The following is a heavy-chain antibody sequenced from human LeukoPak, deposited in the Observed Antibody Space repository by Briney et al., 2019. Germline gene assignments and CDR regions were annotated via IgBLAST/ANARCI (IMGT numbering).Heavy chain of an antibody. V-gene: IGHV1-2*02. CDR3: VNDRTGDIQGWYFDR. D-gene: IGHD7-27*01. CDR1: VFIFTGYY. J-gene: IGHJ2*01. CDR2: VNPNSGDT. Sequence: ASVKVSCKASVFIFTGYYVHWVRLAPGQGLEWMGWVNPNSGDTNYAQKFQGRVTLTTDTSVRTAYMELTRLRSDDTAVYYCVNDRTGDIQGWYFDRWGRGTLVTVSS.